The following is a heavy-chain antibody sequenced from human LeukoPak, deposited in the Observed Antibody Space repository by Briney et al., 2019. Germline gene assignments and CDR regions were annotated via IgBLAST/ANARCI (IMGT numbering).Heavy chain of an antibody. CDR3: AKDQEREAAGVDWFDP. D-gene: IGHD6-13*01. CDR1: GFTFSSYA. V-gene: IGHV3-23*01. Sequence: GGSLRLSCAASGFTFSSYAMSWVRQAPGKGLEWVSAISGSGGSTYYADSVKGRFTISRDNSKNTLYLQVNSLRAEDTAVYYCAKDQEREAAGVDWFDPWGQGTLVTVSS. CDR2: ISGSGGST. J-gene: IGHJ5*02.